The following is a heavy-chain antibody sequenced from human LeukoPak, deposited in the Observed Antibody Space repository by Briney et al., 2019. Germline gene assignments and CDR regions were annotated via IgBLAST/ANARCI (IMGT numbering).Heavy chain of an antibody. CDR3: ADYGVSGVRNNFY. V-gene: IGHV3-23*01. Sequence: PGGSRRLSCAASGLAFSSYAMSWFRQSPGKGLDWVSTTSVASNTFYADSVKGRFTISRDNSRNTVYLQMTSLRADDTAVYYCADYGVSGVRNNFYWGQGTLVTVSS. D-gene: IGHD3-3*01. CDR2: TSVASNT. J-gene: IGHJ4*02. CDR1: GLAFSSYA.